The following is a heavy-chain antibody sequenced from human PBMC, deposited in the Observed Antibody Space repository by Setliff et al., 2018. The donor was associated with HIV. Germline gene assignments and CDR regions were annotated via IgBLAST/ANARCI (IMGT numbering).Heavy chain of an antibody. D-gene: IGHD3-10*01. CDR1: GFSLNTSGMC. J-gene: IGHJ6*02. Sequence: SGPTLVNPKQTLTLTCTLSGFSLNTSGMCVSWIRQPPGKALEWLARVDWDDDKYYNTSLKTRLIISKDTSKNQVVLTMTNMDPVDTATYYCARRPGYYYGLDVWGQGTTVTVSS. CDR2: VDWDDDK. CDR3: ARRPGYYYGLDV. V-gene: IGHV2-70*11.